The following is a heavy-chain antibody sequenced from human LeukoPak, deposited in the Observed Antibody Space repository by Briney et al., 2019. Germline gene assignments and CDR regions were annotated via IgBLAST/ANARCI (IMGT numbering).Heavy chain of an antibody. J-gene: IGHJ4*02. Sequence: GASVKVSCKSSGFTFINSRITWVRQAPGQGLEWMGWISAYYGNTHYVENFEGRVAMTRDTSTNTAYMELKSLTSDDTAMYYCARMGGGTYYYFDFWGQGTLVTVSP. D-gene: IGHD1-26*01. CDR1: GFTFINSR. V-gene: IGHV1-18*01. CDR2: ISAYYGNT. CDR3: ARMGGGTYYYFDF.